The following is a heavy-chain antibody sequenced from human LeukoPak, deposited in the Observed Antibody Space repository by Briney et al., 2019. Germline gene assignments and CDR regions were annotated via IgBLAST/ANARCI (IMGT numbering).Heavy chain of an antibody. V-gene: IGHV3-74*01. Sequence: GGSLRLSCAASGFTFSSYWMHWVRQVPGKGLVWVSRINSDGSSTSYADSVKGRFTISRDNAKNTLYLQVNSLRAEDTAVYYCGRDWGLGAAFDIWGQGTMVTVSS. CDR2: INSDGSST. CDR1: GFTFSSYW. CDR3: GRDWGLGAAFDI. J-gene: IGHJ3*02. D-gene: IGHD3-16*01.